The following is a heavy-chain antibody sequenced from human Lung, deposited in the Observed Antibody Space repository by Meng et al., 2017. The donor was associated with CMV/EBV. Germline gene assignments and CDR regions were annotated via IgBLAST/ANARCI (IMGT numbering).Heavy chain of an antibody. D-gene: IGHD5-24*01. Sequence: GGSLRLSXAASGFTFSSFAIHWVRQAPGKGLDWVAVVSYDGTKTYYSDSVKGRFTLSRDNSKNTMYMEMSSLGYEDTAMYYCARARFDGGMDVWGQGTTVTVSS. J-gene: IGHJ6*02. CDR3: ARARFDGGMDV. CDR2: VSYDGTKT. V-gene: IGHV3-30*04. CDR1: GFTFSSFA.